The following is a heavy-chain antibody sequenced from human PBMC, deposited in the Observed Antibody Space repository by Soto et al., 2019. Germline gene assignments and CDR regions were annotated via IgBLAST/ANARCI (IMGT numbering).Heavy chain of an antibody. J-gene: IGHJ6*02. CDR1: GASISSGAYY. D-gene: IGHD3-3*01. CDR3: ARARRGLRFLEWLPTYGMDV. CDR2: IYYRGNT. Sequence: PSETLSLTCTVSGASISSGAYYWSWIRQHPGKGLEWIGYIYYRGNTYYNPSLKSRVNISVDTSKNQLSLKLNSVSAADTAVYYCARARRGLRFLEWLPTYGMDVWGQGSTVTVSS. V-gene: IGHV4-31*03.